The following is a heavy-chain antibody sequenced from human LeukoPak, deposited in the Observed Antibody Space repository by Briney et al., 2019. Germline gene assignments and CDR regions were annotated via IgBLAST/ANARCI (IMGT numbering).Heavy chain of an antibody. D-gene: IGHD2-8*01. CDR2: INHSGST. CDR3: ARGPARGMGP. V-gene: IGHV4-34*01. J-gene: IGHJ5*02. CDR1: GGSFSGYY. Sequence: PSETLSLTCAVYGGSFSGYYWSWIRQPPGRGLEWIGEINHSGSTDYNPSLKSRVTISVDTSKNQFSLKLSSVTAADTAVCYCARGPARGMGPWGQGTLVTVSS.